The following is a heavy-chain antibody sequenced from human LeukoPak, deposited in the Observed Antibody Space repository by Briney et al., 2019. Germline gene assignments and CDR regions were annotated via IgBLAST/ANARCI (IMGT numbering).Heavy chain of an antibody. D-gene: IGHD1-14*01. J-gene: IGHJ4*02. Sequence: PGGSLRLSCVVSGFSVSSNYMSWVRQAPGKGLEWVSSFFTNGNTHYADSVKGRFTISRDNSKNTVYLQMNRLRAEDTAVYYCTRGLVPDPGYFDSWGQGTLVTVSS. CDR3: TRGLVPDPGYFDS. CDR2: FFTNGNT. V-gene: IGHV3-53*01. CDR1: GFSVSSNY.